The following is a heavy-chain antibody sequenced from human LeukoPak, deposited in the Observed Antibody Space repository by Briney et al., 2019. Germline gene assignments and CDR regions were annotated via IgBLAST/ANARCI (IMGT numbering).Heavy chain of an antibody. D-gene: IGHD4-17*01. CDR3: ARGTTHDY. J-gene: IGHJ4*02. V-gene: IGHV4-59*01. CDR1: GGSISSYY. Sequence: PSETLSLTCTVSGGSISSYYWSWIRQPPGKGLEWIGYIYYSGSTNYNSSLKSRVTVSVDTSKNQFSLKLSSVTAANTAVYYCARGTTHDYWGQGTLVTVSS. CDR2: IYYSGST.